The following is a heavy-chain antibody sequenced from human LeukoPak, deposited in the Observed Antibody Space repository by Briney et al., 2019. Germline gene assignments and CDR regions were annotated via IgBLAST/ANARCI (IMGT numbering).Heavy chain of an antibody. CDR3: AKDTPTTGYHLDS. J-gene: IGHJ4*02. Sequence: GGSLRLSCAASGFTFSSYEMNWVRQAPGKGLEWVSGISVAAGSTYYADSVKGRFTISRDNSENTLYLQINSLRVEDTAVYYCAKDTPTTGYHLDSWGQGTLVTVSS. CDR1: GFTFSSYE. D-gene: IGHD1-1*01. CDR2: ISVAAGST. V-gene: IGHV3-23*01.